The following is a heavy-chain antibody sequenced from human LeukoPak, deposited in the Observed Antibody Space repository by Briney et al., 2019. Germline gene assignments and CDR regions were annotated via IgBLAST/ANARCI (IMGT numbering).Heavy chain of an antibody. CDR3: ARGGCSSTSCYVGSGPNWFDP. V-gene: IGHV3-21*01. CDR1: GFTFSSYS. D-gene: IGHD2-2*01. CDR2: ISSSSSYI. Sequence: GGSLRLSCAASGFTFSSYSMNWVRQAPGKGLEWVSSISSSSSYIYYADSVKGRFTISRDNAKNSLYLQMNSLRAEDTAVYYCARGGCSSTSCYVGSGPNWFDPWGQGTLVTVSS. J-gene: IGHJ5*02.